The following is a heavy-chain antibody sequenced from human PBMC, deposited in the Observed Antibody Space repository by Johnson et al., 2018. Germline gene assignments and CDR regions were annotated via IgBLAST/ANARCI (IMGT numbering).Heavy chain of an antibody. CDR3: ARSYGEGYYYYGMDV. CDR2: SNHSGST. J-gene: IGHJ6*02. CDR1: GGSFSGYY. D-gene: IGHD4-17*01. Sequence: QVQLQQWGAGLLKPSVTLSLTCAVYGGSFSGYYWRWIRQPPGKGLEWMGESNHSGSTNDNAPLKSRVTMSEDKSKNQFPLQLGSVTAADTAGYYCARSYGEGYYYYGMDVWGQGTTVTVSS. V-gene: IGHV4-34*01.